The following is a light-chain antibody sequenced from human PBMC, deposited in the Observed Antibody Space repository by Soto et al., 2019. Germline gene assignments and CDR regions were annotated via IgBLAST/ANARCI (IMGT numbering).Light chain of an antibody. J-gene: IGKJ1*01. Sequence: DIQMTQSPSTLSASVGDRVTITCRASQSISNWLAWYQQKPGKAPKLLIYDASNLESGVPSRFSGSGSGTESTLTISTLQPDDFATYYCQQYKGYSRTFGQGTKVEI. V-gene: IGKV1-5*01. CDR3: QQYKGYSRT. CDR1: QSISNW. CDR2: DAS.